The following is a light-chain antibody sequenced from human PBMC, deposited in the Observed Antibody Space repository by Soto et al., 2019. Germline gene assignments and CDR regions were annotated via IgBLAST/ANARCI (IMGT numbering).Light chain of an antibody. Sequence: DIVMTQSPDSLAVSLGERATINCKSSQSVLYSSNNKNYLAWYQQKPGQPPKLLIYWASTRESGVPERFSGSGSGTDFTLNISSLQAEDVAVYYCQQLYSTPPTCGQGTRLEIK. CDR3: QQLYSTPPT. V-gene: IGKV4-1*01. J-gene: IGKJ5*01. CDR1: QSVLYSSNNKNY. CDR2: WAS.